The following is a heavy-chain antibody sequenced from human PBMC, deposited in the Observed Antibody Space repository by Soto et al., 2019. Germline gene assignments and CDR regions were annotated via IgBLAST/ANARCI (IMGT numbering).Heavy chain of an antibody. V-gene: IGHV3-30*03. J-gene: IGHJ5*02. CDR3: ARGSIVVISRVWLDP. D-gene: IGHD3-22*01. CDR1: GFTFSNYG. Sequence: QVQLVESGGGVVQPGRSLRLSCTASGFTFSNYGMHWVRQAPGKGLEWVAVISDGGSNKDYADSVRGRFTISRDNSKNTLYLQMNSLTAQDTAMYYCARGSIVVISRVWLDPWGQGTLVTVSS. CDR2: ISDGGSNK.